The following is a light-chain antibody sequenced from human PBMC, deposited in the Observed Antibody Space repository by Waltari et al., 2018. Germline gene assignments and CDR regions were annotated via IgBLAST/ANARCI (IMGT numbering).Light chain of an antibody. J-gene: IGKJ2*01. CDR1: QSISSY. V-gene: IGKV1-39*01. CDR2: AAY. CDR3: QQSDSLPLT. Sequence: DIQMTLAPSSLSASVGDRVTITCRASQSISSYLNWYQQKRGKAPKVLIYAAYSLQSGVPSRFSGSGSGTDFTLTISSLQPEDFAIYYCQQSDSLPLTFGQGTKLEIK.